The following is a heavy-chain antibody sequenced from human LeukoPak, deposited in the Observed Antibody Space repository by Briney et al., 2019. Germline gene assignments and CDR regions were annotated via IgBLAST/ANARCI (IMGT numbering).Heavy chain of an antibody. D-gene: IGHD2-15*01. Sequence: GGSLRLSCAASGFTFSSYAMHWVRQAPGKGLEYVSAISSNGGSTYYANSVKGRFTISRDNSKNTLYLQMNSLRAEDTAVYYCAKALRIVAATRGGFDPWGQGTLVTVSS. CDR2: ISSNGGST. CDR1: GFTFSSYA. V-gene: IGHV3-64*01. J-gene: IGHJ5*02. CDR3: AKALRIVAATRGGFDP.